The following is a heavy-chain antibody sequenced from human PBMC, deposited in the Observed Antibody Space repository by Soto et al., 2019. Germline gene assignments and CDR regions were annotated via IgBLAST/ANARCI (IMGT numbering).Heavy chain of an antibody. Sequence: QFRLGQQGPEVKRPGAPVKVPGKAFGTTFPSYGISWVRQPPEQGFEWLGWFSAYNGNTNNAQKLQGRVTMTTDTSTSTAYMELRSLRSDDTAVYYCARGSNVIDYWGQGTLVTVSS. CDR2: FSAYNGNT. CDR1: GTTFPSYG. J-gene: IGHJ4*02. V-gene: IGHV1-18*01. D-gene: IGHD4-4*01. CDR3: ARGSNVIDY.